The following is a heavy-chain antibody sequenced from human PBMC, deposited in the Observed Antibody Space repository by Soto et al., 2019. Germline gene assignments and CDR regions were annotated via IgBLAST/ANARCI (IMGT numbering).Heavy chain of an antibody. J-gene: IGHJ4*02. CDR1: GFTFSSYA. D-gene: IGHD1-26*01. CDR2: ISGSGGST. CDR3: AKVDAHSYSGGFDY. Sequence: EVQLLESGGGLVQPGGSLRLSCAASGFTFSSYAMSWVRQAPGKGLEWVSAISGSGGSTYYADSVKGRFTITRDNCMNALYSQMNSLSAEDTAVYECAKVDAHSYSGGFDYWGQGALVTVS. V-gene: IGHV3-23*01.